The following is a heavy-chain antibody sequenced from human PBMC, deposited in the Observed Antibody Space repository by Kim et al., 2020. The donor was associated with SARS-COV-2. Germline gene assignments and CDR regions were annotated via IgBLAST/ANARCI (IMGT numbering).Heavy chain of an antibody. J-gene: IGHJ6*02. D-gene: IGHD3-22*01. Sequence: GGSLRLSCAASGFTFSSYGMHWVRQAPGKGLEWVAVISYDGSNKYYADSVKGRFTISRDNSKNTLYLQMNSLRAEDTAVYYCAKDRASYYDSSGYYYGERYYYGMDVWGQGTTVTVSS. V-gene: IGHV3-30*18. CDR2: ISYDGSNK. CDR3: AKDRASYYDSSGYYYGERYYYGMDV. CDR1: GFTFSSYG.